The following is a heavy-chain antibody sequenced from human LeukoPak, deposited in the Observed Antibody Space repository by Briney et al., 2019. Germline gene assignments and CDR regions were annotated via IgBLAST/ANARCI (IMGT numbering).Heavy chain of an antibody. CDR1: GYTFTSYG. CDR3: AREYCRSTSCYGPDY. V-gene: IGHV1-18*01. CDR2: IGTYNGNT. Sequence: ASVKVSCKASGYTFTSYGISWVRQAPGQGLEWMGWIGTYNGNTNYAQKLQGRVTMTTDTCTSTAYMELRSLKSDDTAVYYCAREYCRSTSCYGPDYWGQGTLVTVSS. D-gene: IGHD2-2*01. J-gene: IGHJ4*02.